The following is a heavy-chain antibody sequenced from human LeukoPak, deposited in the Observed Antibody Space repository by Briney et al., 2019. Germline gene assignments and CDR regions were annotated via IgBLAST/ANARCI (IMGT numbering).Heavy chain of an antibody. D-gene: IGHD4-17*01. CDR2: ISGSGGST. Sequence: PGGSLRLSCAASGFTFSSYGMSWVRQAPGKGLEWVSAISGSGGSTYYADSVKGRFTISRDNSKNTLYLQMNSLRAEDTAVYYCAKGDYGDYGGAYYFDYWGQGTLVTVSS. J-gene: IGHJ4*02. CDR1: GFTFSSYG. V-gene: IGHV3-23*01. CDR3: AKGDYGDYGGAYYFDY.